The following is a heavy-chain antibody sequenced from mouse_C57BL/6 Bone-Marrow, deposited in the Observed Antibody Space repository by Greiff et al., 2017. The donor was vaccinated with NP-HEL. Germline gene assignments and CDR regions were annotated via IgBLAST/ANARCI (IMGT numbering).Heavy chain of an antibody. D-gene: IGHD1-1*01. CDR1: GYAFSSSW. Sequence: VQLQQSGPELVKPGASVKISCKASGYAFSSSWMNWVKQRPGKGLEWIGRIYPGDGDTNYNGKFKGKATLTADKSSSTAYMQLNSLTSEDSAVYFCARATTVVAPFAYWGQGTLVTVSA. CDR3: ARATTVVAPFAY. CDR2: IYPGDGDT. J-gene: IGHJ3*01. V-gene: IGHV1-82*01.